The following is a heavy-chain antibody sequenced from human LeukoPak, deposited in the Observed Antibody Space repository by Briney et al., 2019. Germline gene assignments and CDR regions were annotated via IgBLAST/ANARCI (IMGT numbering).Heavy chain of an antibody. CDR3: ARGDTYYYYYYMDV. V-gene: IGHV1-2*02. CDR1: GYAFTGYY. CDR2: INPNSGGT. Sequence: ASVKVSCKASGYAFTGYYMHWVRQAPGQGLEWMGWINPNSGGTNYAQKFQGRVTMTRDTSISTAYMELSRLRSDDTAVYYCARGDTYYYYYYMDVWGKGTTVTVSS. J-gene: IGHJ6*03.